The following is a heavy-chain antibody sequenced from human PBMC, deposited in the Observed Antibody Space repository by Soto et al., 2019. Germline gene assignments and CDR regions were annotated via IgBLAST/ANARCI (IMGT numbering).Heavy chain of an antibody. J-gene: IGHJ6*03. Sequence: ASVKVSCKTSGDSFNDYYIHWVRQAPGQGLEWMGWINPSGGATKYAQKFQGRVTVTRDTSIRTVYMELSSLRSDDTALYYCARESGGATATLDYYYFYMDVWG. V-gene: IGHV1-2*02. CDR1: GDSFNDYY. D-gene: IGHD5-12*01. CDR2: INPSGGAT. CDR3: ARESGGATATLDYYYFYMDV.